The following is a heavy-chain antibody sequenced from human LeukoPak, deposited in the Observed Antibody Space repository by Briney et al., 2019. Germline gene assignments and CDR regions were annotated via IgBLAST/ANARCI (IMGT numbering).Heavy chain of an antibody. V-gene: IGHV5-51*01. D-gene: IGHD2-2*02. J-gene: IGHJ5*02. CDR3: ARGPYAYTSSATLGSYNWFDP. Sequence: GESLKISCKGSGYSFPNYWIGWVRQMPGKGLEWMGIIYPGDSHTSYSPSFQDQVTISVDTSISTAYLQWSSLKASDTAMYYCARGPYAYTSSATLGSYNWFDPWGQGSLVTVSS. CDR2: IYPGDSHT. CDR1: GYSFPNYW.